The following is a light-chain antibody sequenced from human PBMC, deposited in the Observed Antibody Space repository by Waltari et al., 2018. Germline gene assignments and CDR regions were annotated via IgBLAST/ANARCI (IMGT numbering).Light chain of an antibody. CDR1: QSVLYRSSNRNY. CDR2: WAS. J-gene: IGKJ1*01. CDR3: QQYYDTPQT. V-gene: IGKV4-1*01. Sequence: DIVMTQSPDSLAVSLGERATINCKSSQSVLYRSSNRNYLVGNQQKSGQPPKLLIYWASTRESGVPARFSGSGSGTDFTLTISSLQAEDVAVYYCQQYYDTPQTFGQGTKVEIK.